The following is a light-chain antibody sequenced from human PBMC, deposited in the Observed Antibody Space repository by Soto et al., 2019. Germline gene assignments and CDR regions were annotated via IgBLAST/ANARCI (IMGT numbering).Light chain of an antibody. J-gene: IGLJ1*01. CDR2: EVS. Sequence: QSVLTQPPSASGSPGQSVTISCTGTSSVVGGYNYVSWYQQPPGKAPKLMIYEVSKRPSGVPDRFSGSKSGNTASLTVSGLQAEDEADYYCSSYAGSILYVFGTGTKVTVL. CDR1: SSVVGGYNY. CDR3: SSYAGSILYV. V-gene: IGLV2-8*01.